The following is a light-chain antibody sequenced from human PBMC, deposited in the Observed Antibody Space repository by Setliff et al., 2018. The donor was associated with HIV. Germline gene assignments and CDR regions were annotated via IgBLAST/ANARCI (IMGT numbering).Light chain of an antibody. V-gene: IGKV1-5*03. CDR2: KAS. J-gene: IGKJ1*01. CDR3: QQYDGPVT. Sequence: DIQMTQSPSTLSASVRDRITITCRASQSLSNGVAWYQQRPGQPPNLLIYKASTLENGVPSRFSGSGSGTEFTLTISSLQADDFGTXYCQQYDGPVTFGQGTKVDIK. CDR1: QSLSNG.